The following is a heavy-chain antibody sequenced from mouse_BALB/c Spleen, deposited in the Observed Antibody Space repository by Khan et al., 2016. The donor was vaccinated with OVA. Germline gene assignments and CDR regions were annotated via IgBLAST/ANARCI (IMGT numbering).Heavy chain of an antibody. J-gene: IGHJ4*01. CDR1: GYTFTSYW. V-gene: IGHV1-7*01. D-gene: IGHD6-1*01. Sequence: QVQLKQSGAELAKPGASVKMSCKASGYTFTSYWMHWVKQRPGQGLEWIGYINPSTGYTEYNQKFKDKATLTTDKSSSTAYMQLSSLTSEDSAVYYCAASILFYYSMDYWVHGTSVTVSS. CDR2: INPSTGYT. CDR3: AASILFYYSMDY.